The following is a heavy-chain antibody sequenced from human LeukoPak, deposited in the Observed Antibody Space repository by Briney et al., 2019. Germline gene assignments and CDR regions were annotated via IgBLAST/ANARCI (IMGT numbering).Heavy chain of an antibody. D-gene: IGHD6-19*01. J-gene: IGHJ6*02. V-gene: IGHV1-46*01. CDR2: INPSGGST. CDR3: ARDRGAGSGWRRSPPKYYYYGMDV. CDR1: GYTFTSYY. Sequence: GASVKVSCKASGYTFTSYYMHWVRQAPGQGLEWMGIINPSGGSTSYAQKFQGRVTMTRDTSTSTVYMELSSLRSEDTAVYYCARDRGAGSGWRRSPPKYYYYGMDVWGQGTTVTVSS.